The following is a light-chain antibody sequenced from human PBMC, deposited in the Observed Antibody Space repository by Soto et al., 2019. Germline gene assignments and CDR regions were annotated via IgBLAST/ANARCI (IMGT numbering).Light chain of an antibody. CDR1: NTGSKT. V-gene: IGLV3-21*02. Sequence: SYELTQPPSVSVAPGQTARITCGGNNTGSKTVHWYQQRPGQAPVEVVYDDSDRPSGIPERCSGSNSGNTATLAISRVEAGDEGDYYCQVWDSSSDRVIFGGGTKLTVL. CDR2: DDS. CDR3: QVWDSSSDRVI. J-gene: IGLJ2*01.